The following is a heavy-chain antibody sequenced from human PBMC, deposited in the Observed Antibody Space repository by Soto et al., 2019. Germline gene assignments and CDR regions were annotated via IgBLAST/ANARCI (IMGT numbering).Heavy chain of an antibody. CDR3: ASQDYSSSTDASFLVNGYFDL. D-gene: IGHD6-6*01. Sequence: QMQLQESGPGLVKPSGTLSLTCGVSGGSISSSKWWTWARQPPGKGPEWIGEIYHSGSTNYNPSLTSRVTISLDKSNNQFSLTLTSVTAADTAVYYCASQDYSSSTDASFLVNGYFDLWGRGILVTVSS. V-gene: IGHV4-4*02. CDR2: IYHSGST. J-gene: IGHJ2*01. CDR1: GGSISSSKW.